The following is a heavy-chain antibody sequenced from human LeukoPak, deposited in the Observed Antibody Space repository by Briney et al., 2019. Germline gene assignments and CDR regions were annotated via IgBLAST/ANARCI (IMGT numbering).Heavy chain of an antibody. J-gene: IGHJ3*02. D-gene: IGHD3-22*01. CDR2: IIPILGIA. V-gene: IGHV1-69*04. CDR1: GGTFSSYA. CDR3: ARVITMIVVANDAFDI. Sequence: ASVKVSCKASGGTFSSYAISWVRQAPGQGLEWMGRIIPILGIANYAQKFQGRVTITADKSTSTAYMELSSLRSEDTAVYYCARVITMIVVANDAFDIWGQGTMVTVSS.